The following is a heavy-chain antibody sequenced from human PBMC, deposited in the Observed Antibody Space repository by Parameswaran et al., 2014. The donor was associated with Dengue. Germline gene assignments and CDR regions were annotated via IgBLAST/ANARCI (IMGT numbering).Heavy chain of an antibody. Sequence: WVRQAPGQRLEWMGWINPGNGDTKYSQKFQGRVTMTADTSASTVYVELNSLTSEDMAIYYCARDGERGEQPFFYTWGQGTLVTVSS. J-gene: IGHJ4*02. V-gene: IGHV1-3*01. D-gene: IGHD3-3*02. CDR2: INPGNGDT. CDR3: ARDGERGEQPFFYT.